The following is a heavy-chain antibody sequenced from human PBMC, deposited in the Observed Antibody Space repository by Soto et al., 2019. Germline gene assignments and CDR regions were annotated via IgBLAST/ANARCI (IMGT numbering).Heavy chain of an antibody. CDR3: ARDLNRGLTDY. CDR1: GYTFTSYA. Sequence: GASVKVSCKASGYTFTSYAITWVRQAPGQGLEWMGWISAYNGNTNSAQKLQGRVTMTTDTSTSTAYMELRSLRSDDTAVYYCARDLNRGLTDYWGQGTLVTVSS. V-gene: IGHV1-18*01. CDR2: ISAYNGNT. D-gene: IGHD3-9*01. J-gene: IGHJ4*02.